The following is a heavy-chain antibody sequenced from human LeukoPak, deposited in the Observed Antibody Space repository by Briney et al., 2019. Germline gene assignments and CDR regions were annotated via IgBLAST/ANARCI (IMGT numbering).Heavy chain of an antibody. CDR2: INTYNANT. D-gene: IGHD2-21*02. J-gene: IGHJ4*02. CDR3: ARVKGGDSRDY. Sequence: GASVKVSCKASGYIFTSYGISWVRQAPGQGLEWLGWINTYNANTNYAQKLQGTVTMTTDTSTSTAYMELRSLRSGDTAVYYCARVKGGDSRDYWGQGTLVTVSS. CDR1: GYIFTSYG. V-gene: IGHV1-18*01.